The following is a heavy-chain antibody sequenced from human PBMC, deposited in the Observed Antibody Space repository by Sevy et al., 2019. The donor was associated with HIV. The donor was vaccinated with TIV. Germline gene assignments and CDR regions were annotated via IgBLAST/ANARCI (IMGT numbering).Heavy chain of an antibody. CDR3: ATYLSTWYEGLS. Sequence: GGSLRLSCAASGFTFSNAWMSWVRQAPGKGLEWVGRIKSEIEGGAADYAEPVKGSFTILRDDSINTLYLQMNSLKTEYTAIYYCATYLSTWYEGLSWGQGTLVTVSS. CDR1: GFTFSNAW. V-gene: IGHV3-15*01. J-gene: IGHJ5*02. D-gene: IGHD6-13*01. CDR2: IKSEIEGGAA.